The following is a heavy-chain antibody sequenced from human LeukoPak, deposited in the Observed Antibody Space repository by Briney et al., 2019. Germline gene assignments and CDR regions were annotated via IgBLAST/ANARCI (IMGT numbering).Heavy chain of an antibody. CDR3: ARGPYSYDSSGAFDI. Sequence: PSQTLSLTCTVSGDSISSGDNYWSWIRQSAGKGLEWIGRISSSGSTNYNPSLKSRVTISVDTSKNQFSLKLSSVTAADTAVYFCARGPYSYDSSGAFDIWGQGTMVTVSS. CDR1: GDSISSGDNY. V-gene: IGHV4-61*02. CDR2: ISSSGST. J-gene: IGHJ3*02. D-gene: IGHD3-22*01.